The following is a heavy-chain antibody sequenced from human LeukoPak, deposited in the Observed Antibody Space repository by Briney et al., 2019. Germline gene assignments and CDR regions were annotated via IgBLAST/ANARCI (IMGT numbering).Heavy chain of an antibody. Sequence: ASVTVSCKASGYTFTGYYIHWVRQAPGQGLEWMGWINPNSGGTNYAQKFQGRVTMTRDTSIRTTYMELSRLRSDDTAVYSCALGQWLTSSFDYWGQGTLVTVSS. CDR2: INPNSGGT. J-gene: IGHJ4*02. CDR3: ALGQWLTSSFDY. D-gene: IGHD3-22*01. CDR1: GYTFTGYY. V-gene: IGHV1-2*02.